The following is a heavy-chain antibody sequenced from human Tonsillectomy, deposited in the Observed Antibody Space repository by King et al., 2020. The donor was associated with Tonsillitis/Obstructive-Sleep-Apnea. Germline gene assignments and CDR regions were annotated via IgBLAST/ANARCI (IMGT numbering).Heavy chain of an antibody. J-gene: IGHJ4*02. V-gene: IGHV1-18*01. CDR1: GYTFTSYG. D-gene: IGHD3-22*01. Sequence: QLVQSGAEVKKSGASVKVSCKASGYTFTSYGISWVRQAPGQGLEWMGWISAYNGDTNYAQKLQGRVTMTTDISTSTAYMELRCLRSDDTAVYYCARVNYDSSGYYDGFDYWGQGTLVTVSS. CDR3: ARVNYDSSGYYDGFDY. CDR2: ISAYNGDT.